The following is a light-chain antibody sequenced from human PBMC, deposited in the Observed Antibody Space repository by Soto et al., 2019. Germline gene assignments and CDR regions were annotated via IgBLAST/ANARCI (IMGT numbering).Light chain of an antibody. CDR3: SSYAGSSNV. J-gene: IGLJ1*01. Sequence: QSVLTQPPSVSGSPGQSVTISCTGTSTDFVGYNRVSWYQQPPGTAPKLMIYEVNKRPSGVPDRFSGSKSGNTASLTVSGLQAEGEADYYCSSYAGSSNVFGTGTKVTVL. CDR2: EVN. CDR1: STDFVGYNR. V-gene: IGLV2-8*01.